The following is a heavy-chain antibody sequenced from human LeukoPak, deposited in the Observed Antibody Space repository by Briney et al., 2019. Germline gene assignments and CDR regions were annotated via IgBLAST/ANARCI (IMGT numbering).Heavy chain of an antibody. CDR1: GGTFSSYA. CDR3: ASFLPPLYDSSGYSKGGGYFDY. CDR2: IIPIFGTA. V-gene: IGHV1-69*13. Sequence: SVKVSCTASGGTFSSYAISWVRQAPGQGLEWMGGIIPIFGTANYAQKFQGRVTITADESTSTAYMELSSLRSEDTAVYYCASFLPPLYDSSGYSKGGGYFDYWGQGTLVTVSS. J-gene: IGHJ4*02. D-gene: IGHD3-22*01.